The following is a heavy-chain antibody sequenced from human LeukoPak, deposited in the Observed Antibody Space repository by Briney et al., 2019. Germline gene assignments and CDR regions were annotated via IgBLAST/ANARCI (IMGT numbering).Heavy chain of an antibody. CDR2: TSDDGSNK. CDR1: GFTFITYA. J-gene: IGHJ4*02. Sequence: PGRSLRLSCAASGFTFITYAMHWVRQAPGKGLEWVAVTSDDGSNKYYADSVKGRFTISRDNSKNTLYLQMNSLRPEDAAVYFCASSRGYSDYDSDYWGQGTLVTVSS. V-gene: IGHV3-30*04. D-gene: IGHD5-12*01. CDR3: ASSRGYSDYDSDY.